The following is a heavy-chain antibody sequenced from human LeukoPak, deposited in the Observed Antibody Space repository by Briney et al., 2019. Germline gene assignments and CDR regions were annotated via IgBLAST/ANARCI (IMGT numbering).Heavy chain of an antibody. CDR1: GFTVSSNH. CDR2: IYSGGST. V-gene: IGHV3-53*01. CDR3: ASTPTYYYDSSGRIDAFDI. Sequence: PGGSLRLSCAASGFTVSSNHMSWVRQAPGKGLEWVSVIYSGGSTHYADSVKGRFTISRDNSKNTLYLQMNSLRAEDTAVYYCASTPTYYYDSSGRIDAFDIWGQGTMVTVSS. D-gene: IGHD3-22*01. J-gene: IGHJ3*02.